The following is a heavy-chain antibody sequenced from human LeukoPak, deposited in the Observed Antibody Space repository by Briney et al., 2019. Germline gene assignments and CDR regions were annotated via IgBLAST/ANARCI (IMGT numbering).Heavy chain of an antibody. CDR1: GGSISGYY. V-gene: IGHV4-34*01. CDR2: INHSGST. J-gene: IGHJ5*02. CDR3: ARVGAQIVVVPAAKVWWFGP. D-gene: IGHD2-2*01. Sequence: SETLSLTCAVYGGSISGYYWSWIRQPPGKGLEWIGEINHSGSTNYNPSLKSRVTISVDTSKNQFSLRLSSVTAADTAVYYCARVGAQIVVVPAAKVWWFGPWGQGTLVTVSS.